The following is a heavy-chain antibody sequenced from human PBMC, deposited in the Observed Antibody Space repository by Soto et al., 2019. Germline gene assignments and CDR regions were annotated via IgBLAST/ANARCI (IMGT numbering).Heavy chain of an antibody. Sequence: EVQLVESGGGLVKPGGSLRLSCAASGLTFSTYGMNWVRQAPGKGLEWVSSINSGGEYFDYADSVKGRLTISRDNAKNSMYLQLDSRRVEEDAVYYCATDGAAGADLGVWGQGTMVTVSS. CDR3: ATDGAAGADLGV. J-gene: IGHJ6*02. CDR2: INSGGEYF. CDR1: GLTFSTYG. D-gene: IGHD6-13*01. V-gene: IGHV3-21*01.